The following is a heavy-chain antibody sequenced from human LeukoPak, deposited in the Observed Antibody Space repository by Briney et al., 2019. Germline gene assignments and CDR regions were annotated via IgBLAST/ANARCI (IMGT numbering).Heavy chain of an antibody. CDR3: AKDPTPYVGASAD. Sequence: HSGGSLRLSCAASGFTFSSYAMTWVRQAPGKGLEWVSTITGSGDNTYYTDSVKGRFTFSRDNSKSALYLQMNSLRAEDTAVYYCAKDPTPYVGASADWGQGTLVTVSS. CDR1: GFTFSSYA. V-gene: IGHV3-23*01. D-gene: IGHD1-26*01. J-gene: IGHJ4*02. CDR2: ITGSGDNT.